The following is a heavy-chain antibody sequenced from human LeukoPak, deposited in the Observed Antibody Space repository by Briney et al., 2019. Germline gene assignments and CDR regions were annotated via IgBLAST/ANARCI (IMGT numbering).Heavy chain of an antibody. Sequence: SETLSLTCTVSGGSISSGSYYWSWIRQPAGKGLEWIGRIYTSGSINYNPPLKSRVTISVDTSKNQFSLKLSSVTAADTAVYYCARHVKAAAGAFDYWGQGTLVTVSS. D-gene: IGHD6-13*01. CDR3: ARHVKAAAGAFDY. CDR2: IYTSGSI. V-gene: IGHV4-61*02. J-gene: IGHJ4*02. CDR1: GGSISSGSYY.